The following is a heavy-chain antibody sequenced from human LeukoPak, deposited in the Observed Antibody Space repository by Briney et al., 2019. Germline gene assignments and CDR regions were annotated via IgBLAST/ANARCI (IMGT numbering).Heavy chain of an antibody. CDR3: AKDLDRYCSGGSCYADY. CDR1: GFTFSSYG. Sequence: GGSLRLSSAASGFTFSSYGMHWVRQAPGKGLEWVAFIRYDGSNKYYADSVKGRFTISRDNSKNTLYLQMNSLRAEDTAVYYCAKDLDRYCSGGSCYADYWGQGTLVTVSS. D-gene: IGHD2-15*01. J-gene: IGHJ4*02. CDR2: IRYDGSNK. V-gene: IGHV3-30*02.